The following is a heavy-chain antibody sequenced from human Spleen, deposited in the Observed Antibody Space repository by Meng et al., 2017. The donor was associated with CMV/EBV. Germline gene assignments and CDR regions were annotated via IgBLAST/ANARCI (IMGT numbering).Heavy chain of an antibody. Sequence: LSLTCAASGFTFSNYNMNWVRQAPGKGLEWVSSISSSSSYIYYADSVKGRFTISRDNAKNSLYLQMNSLRVEDTAVYYCARGGYDIWTGYPFWGQGTLVTVSS. J-gene: IGHJ4*02. CDR2: ISSSSSYI. V-gene: IGHV3-21*01. CDR1: GFTFSNYN. CDR3: ARGGYDIWTGYPF. D-gene: IGHD3-9*01.